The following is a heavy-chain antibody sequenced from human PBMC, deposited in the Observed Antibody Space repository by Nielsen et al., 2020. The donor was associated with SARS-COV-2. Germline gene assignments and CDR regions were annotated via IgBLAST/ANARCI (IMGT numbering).Heavy chain of an antibody. Sequence: SLKISCAASGFTFSSYGMHWVRQAPGKGLEWVAVISYDGSNKYYADSVKGRFTISRDNSKNTLYLQMNSLRAEDTAVYYCWCSSSSPSLGDAFDIWGQGTMVTVSS. CDR2: ISYDGSNK. CDR3: WCSSSSPSLGDAFDI. V-gene: IGHV3-30*03. D-gene: IGHD6-6*01. J-gene: IGHJ3*02. CDR1: GFTFSSYG.